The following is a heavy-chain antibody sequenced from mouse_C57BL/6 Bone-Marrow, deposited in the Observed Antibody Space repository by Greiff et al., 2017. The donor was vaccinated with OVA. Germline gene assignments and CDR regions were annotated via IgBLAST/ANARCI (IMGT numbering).Heavy chain of an antibody. CDR2: ILPGSGST. Sequence: VQLQQSGAELMKPGASVKLSCKATGYTFTGYCIEWVKQRPGHGLEWIGEILPGSGSTNYNQKFKGKVTFTADTSSNAAYMQLSSLTTEDSAVYYCASSSGYCYARDYWGQGTSATVSS. CDR3: ASSSGYCYARDY. J-gene: IGHJ4*01. CDR1: GYTFTGYC. V-gene: IGHV1-9*01. D-gene: IGHD3-2*02.